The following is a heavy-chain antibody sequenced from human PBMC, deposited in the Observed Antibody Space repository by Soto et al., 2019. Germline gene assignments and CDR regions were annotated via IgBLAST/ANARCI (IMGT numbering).Heavy chain of an antibody. V-gene: IGHV1-18*04. CDR2: ISGQIAKT. Sequence: QVQLVQSGPEVKKPGASVKVSCKASGYSSHNFGIIWVRQAPGQGLEWMGWISGQIAKTNYAQKFQGKVTMTTDTSTSTAYMELNTLTSDDTAMYYCARGPPSGSFSLTPRYWGQVTLVTFSS. D-gene: IGHD1-26*01. J-gene: IGHJ4*02. CDR3: ARGPPSGSFSLTPRY. CDR1: GYSSHNFG.